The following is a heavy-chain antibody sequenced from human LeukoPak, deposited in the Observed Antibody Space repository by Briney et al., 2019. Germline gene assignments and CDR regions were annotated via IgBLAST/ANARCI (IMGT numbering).Heavy chain of an antibody. CDR3: ARDMWDIVVVVAAFHNPYFDY. J-gene: IGHJ4*02. CDR2: ISYDGSNK. CDR1: GFTFDDYG. D-gene: IGHD2-15*01. V-gene: IGHV3-30*03. Sequence: GGSLILSCAASGFTFDDYGMSWVRQAPGKGLEWVAVISYDGSNKYYADSVKGRFTISRDNSKNTLYLQMNSLRAEDTAVYYCARDMWDIVVVVAAFHNPYFDYWGQGTLVTVSS.